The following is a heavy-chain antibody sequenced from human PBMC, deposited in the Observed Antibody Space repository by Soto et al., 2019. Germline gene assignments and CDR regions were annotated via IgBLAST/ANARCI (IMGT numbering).Heavy chain of an antibody. D-gene: IGHD1-1*01. J-gene: IGHJ4*02. V-gene: IGHV3-33*01. Sequence: QVQLVESGGGVVQPGRSLRLSCAASGFTLSAYVMHWVRQAPGKGLEWVAVIWHDGNNKYYADSVRGRFTISKDNSKNTLYLQMNSLRAEDTAVYYCAREFRTGTVDYWGQGTLVTVSS. CDR1: GFTLSAYV. CDR2: IWHDGNNK. CDR3: AREFRTGTVDY.